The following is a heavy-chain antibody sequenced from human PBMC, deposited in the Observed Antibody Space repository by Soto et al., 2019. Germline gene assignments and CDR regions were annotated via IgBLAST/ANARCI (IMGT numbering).Heavy chain of an antibody. Sequence: VGSLRLSCVASGFTFSSYDMNWVRQAPGKGPEWVSHISGSGTTIYYADSVRGRFTISRDNAKNSLYLQMNSLRAEDRAIYYCARGYTGGWSRGGYFDYSGHGTLVTVSS. CDR1: GFTFSSYD. CDR3: ARGYTGGWSRGGYFDY. V-gene: IGHV3-48*03. J-gene: IGHJ4*01. D-gene: IGHD6-19*01. CDR2: ISGSGTTI.